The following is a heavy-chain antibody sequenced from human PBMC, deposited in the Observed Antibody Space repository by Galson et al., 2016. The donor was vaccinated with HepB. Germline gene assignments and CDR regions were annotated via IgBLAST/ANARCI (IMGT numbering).Heavy chain of an antibody. CDR2: ISSSSTYI. CDR1: GFTFSFYT. V-gene: IGHV3-21*01. J-gene: IGHJ3*02. CDR3: ARDSGYSGSWNDAFDI. Sequence: LRLSCAASGFTFSFYTLTWVRQAPGKGLEWVSYISSSSTYIYYADSVKGRFTISRDNAKNSMFLQMDSLRAEDTAVYYCARDSGYSGSWNDAFDIWGQGTMVTVSS. D-gene: IGHD6-13*01.